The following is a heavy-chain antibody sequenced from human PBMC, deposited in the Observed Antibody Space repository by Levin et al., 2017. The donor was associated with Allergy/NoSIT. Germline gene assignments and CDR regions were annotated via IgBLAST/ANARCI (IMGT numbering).Heavy chain of an antibody. CDR3: AREGWSSLDY. J-gene: IGHJ4*02. CDR2: ISYDGSNK. CDR1: GFTFSSYA. D-gene: IGHD6-19*01. V-gene: IGHV3-30-3*01. Sequence: GGSLRLSCAASGFTFSSYAMHWVRQAPGKGLEWVAVISYDGSNKYYADSVKGRFTISRDNSKNTLYLQMNSLRAEDTAVYYCAREGWSSLDYWGQGTLVTVSS.